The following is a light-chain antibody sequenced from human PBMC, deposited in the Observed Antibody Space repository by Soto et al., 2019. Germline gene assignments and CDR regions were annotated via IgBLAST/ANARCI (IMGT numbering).Light chain of an antibody. J-gene: IGKJ3*01. CDR2: TAS. CDR1: QSISNN. V-gene: IGKV1-39*01. Sequence: DIQMTQSPSSLSASVGDRVTITCRASQSISNNLNWYQQKPGKAPKLLIYTASNLHSGVPSRFSGSGSGTDFTLTISSLQPEDFATYYCQQSYSSLTFGPGTNVEIK. CDR3: QQSYSSLT.